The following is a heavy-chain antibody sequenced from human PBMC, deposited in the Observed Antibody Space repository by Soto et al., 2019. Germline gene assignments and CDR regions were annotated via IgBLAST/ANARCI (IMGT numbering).Heavy chain of an antibody. CDR3: ARDPWFGERGFDY. CDR2: ISYDGSNK. D-gene: IGHD3-10*01. Sequence: QVQLVESGGGVVQPGRSLRLSCAASGFTFSSYAMHWVRQAPGKGLEWVAVISYDGSNKYYADSVKGRFTISRDNSKNTLYLQMNSLRAEDTAVYYCARDPWFGERGFDYWGQGNLVTVSS. V-gene: IGHV3-30-3*01. CDR1: GFTFSSYA. J-gene: IGHJ4*02.